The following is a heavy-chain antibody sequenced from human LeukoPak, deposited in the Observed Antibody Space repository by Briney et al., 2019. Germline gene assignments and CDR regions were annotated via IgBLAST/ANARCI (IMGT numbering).Heavy chain of an antibody. V-gene: IGHV1-69*06. CDR1: GGTFSSYV. Sequence: GASVKVSCKASGGTFSSYVISWVRQAPGQGLEWMGGIIPIFGTANYAQKFQGRVTITADKSTSTAYMELSSLRSEDTAVYYCARVGICVGSGYDSGCTRWGDYYYMDVWGKGTTVTVSS. J-gene: IGHJ6*03. D-gene: IGHD5-12*01. CDR2: IIPIFGTA. CDR3: ARVGICVGSGYDSGCTRWGDYYYMDV.